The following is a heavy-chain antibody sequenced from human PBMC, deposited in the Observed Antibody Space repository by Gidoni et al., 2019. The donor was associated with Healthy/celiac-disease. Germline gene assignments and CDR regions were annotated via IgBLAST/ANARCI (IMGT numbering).Heavy chain of an antibody. V-gene: IGHV4-31*03. J-gene: IGHJ4*02. CDR2: IYYSGST. Sequence: QVQLQESGPGLVKPSQTLSLTCTVSGCSLTRGGYYWSWIRQPPGKGLEWIWYIYYSGSTYYNPSRKSRVTISVDTSKNQFSLKLSSVTAADTAVYYCARVLRRSIIAFDYWGQGTLVTVSS. D-gene: IGHD1-20*01. CDR3: ARVLRRSIIAFDY. CDR1: GCSLTRGGYY.